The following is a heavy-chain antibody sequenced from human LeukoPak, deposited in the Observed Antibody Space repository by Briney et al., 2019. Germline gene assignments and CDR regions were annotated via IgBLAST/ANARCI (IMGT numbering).Heavy chain of an antibody. D-gene: IGHD3-16*01. CDR3: TRGAGWLIDY. CDR2: FYNSGRS. CDR1: DDSISDYY. V-gene: IGHV4-59*01. Sequence: SETLSLTCTVSDDSISDYYRGWIRQPPGKGLEWIGYFYNSGRSTYNPSLKSRVTISADTSKNHFSLKLNSVTTADTVVYYCTRGAGWLIDYWGQGILVTVSS. J-gene: IGHJ4*02.